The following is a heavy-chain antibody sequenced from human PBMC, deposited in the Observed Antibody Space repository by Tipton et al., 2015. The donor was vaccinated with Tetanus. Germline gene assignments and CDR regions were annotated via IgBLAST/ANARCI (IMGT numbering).Heavy chain of an antibody. V-gene: IGHV4-4*02. CDR2: IYHSGST. D-gene: IGHD6-13*01. CDR3: ARSRILQRLVRGYYFDY. CDR1: GGSISSSNW. Sequence: TLSLTCAVSGGSISSSNWWSWVRQPPGKGLEWIGEIYHSGSTNYNPSLKSRVTISVDKSKNQFSLKLSSVTAADTAVYYCARSRILQRLVRGYYFDYWGQGTLVTVSS. J-gene: IGHJ4*02.